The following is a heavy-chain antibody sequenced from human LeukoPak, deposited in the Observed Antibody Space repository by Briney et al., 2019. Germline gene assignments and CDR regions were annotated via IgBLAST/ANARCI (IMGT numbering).Heavy chain of an antibody. CDR2: IYHSGST. D-gene: IGHD3-16*01. CDR1: GYSISSGYY. CDR3: FGYDYVWGRHAFDI. J-gene: IGHJ3*02. V-gene: IGHV4-38-2*02. Sequence: SETLSLTCTVSGYSISSGYYWGWIRQPPGKGLEWIGSIYHSGSTYYNPSLKSRVTISVDTSKNQFSLKLSSVTAADTAVYYCFGYDYVWGRHAFDIWGQGTMVTVSS.